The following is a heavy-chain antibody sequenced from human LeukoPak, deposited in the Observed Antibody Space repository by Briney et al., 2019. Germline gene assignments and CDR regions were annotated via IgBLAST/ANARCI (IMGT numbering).Heavy chain of an antibody. CDR2: ISYDGSNK. CDR1: TFTFSSYA. CDR3: ARDAFDI. V-gene: IGHV3-30*04. J-gene: IGHJ3*02. Sequence: ARSLRLSCAASTFTFSSYAMHWVRQAPGKGLEWVAVISYDGSNKYYADSVKGRFTISRDNSKNTLYLQMNSLRAEDTAMYYCARDAFDIWGQGTMVTVSS.